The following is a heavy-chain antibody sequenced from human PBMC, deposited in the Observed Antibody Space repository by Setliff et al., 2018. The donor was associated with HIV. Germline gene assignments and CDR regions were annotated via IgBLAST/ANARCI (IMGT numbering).Heavy chain of an antibody. Sequence: ASVKVSCKASGYTFLSYGISWVRQAPGQGLEWMGWISAYNGNTNYAQMLQGRVTMTTDTSTSTAYMEPRSLRSDDTAVYYCARGGYCSGGSCYPLNDYFYYMDVWGKGTTVTVSS. J-gene: IGHJ6*03. CDR3: ARGGYCSGGSCYPLNDYFYYMDV. CDR1: GYTFLSYG. CDR2: ISAYNGNT. V-gene: IGHV1-18*01. D-gene: IGHD2-15*01.